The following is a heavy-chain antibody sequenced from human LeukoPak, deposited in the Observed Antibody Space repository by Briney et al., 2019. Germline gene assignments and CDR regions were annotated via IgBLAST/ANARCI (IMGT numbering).Heavy chain of an antibody. V-gene: IGHV1-69*04. CDR2: IIPILGIA. CDR3: ASEIVGATQAGIPLYYYGMDV. CDR1: GGTFSSYA. Sequence: GASVKVSCKASGGTFSSYAISWVRQAPGQGLEWRGRIIPILGIANYAQKFQGRVTITADKSTSTAYMELSSLRSEDTAVYYCASEIVGATQAGIPLYYYGMDVWGQGTTVTVSS. J-gene: IGHJ6*02. D-gene: IGHD1-26*01.